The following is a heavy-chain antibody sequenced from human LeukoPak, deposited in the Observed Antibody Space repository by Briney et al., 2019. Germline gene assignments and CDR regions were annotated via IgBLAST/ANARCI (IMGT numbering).Heavy chain of an antibody. J-gene: IGHJ4*02. CDR2: IYTSGST. V-gene: IGHV4-61*02. Sequence: SETLSLTCTGSGDSISSSSYYWSWIRQPAGKGLEWIGRIYTSGSTNYNPSLKSRVTMSVDTSKNQFSLKLSSVTAADTAVYYCATESPYSGSFGWGQGTLVTVSS. CDR3: ATESPYSGSFG. D-gene: IGHD1-26*01. CDR1: GDSISSSSYY.